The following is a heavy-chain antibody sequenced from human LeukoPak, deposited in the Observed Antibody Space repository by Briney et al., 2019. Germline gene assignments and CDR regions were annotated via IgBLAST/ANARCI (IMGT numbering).Heavy chain of an antibody. Sequence: GGSLRLSCAASEFSVSANYMNWVRQAPGKGLEWVSIIYSGGGTYYADSVKGRFTISRDNSKNTLYLQMNSLRADDTAVYYCARGCYYERSGYCPFDYWGPGTLVTVSS. V-gene: IGHV3-53*01. CDR3: ARGCYYERSGYCPFDY. D-gene: IGHD3-22*01. CDR1: EFSVSANY. CDR2: IYSGGGT. J-gene: IGHJ4*02.